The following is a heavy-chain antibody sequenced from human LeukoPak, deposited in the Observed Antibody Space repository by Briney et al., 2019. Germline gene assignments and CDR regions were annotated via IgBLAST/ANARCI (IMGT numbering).Heavy chain of an antibody. CDR2: ISSNGGST. CDR3: ARGVVVVADTRGYYFDY. V-gene: IGHV3-64*01. Sequence: GGSLRLSCAASGFTFSSYAMHWVRQAPGKGLEYVSAISSNGGSTYYANSVKGRFTISRDNSKNTLYLQMGSLRAEDMAVYYCARGVVVVADTRGYYFDYWGQGTLVTVSS. CDR1: GFTFSSYA. J-gene: IGHJ4*02. D-gene: IGHD2-15*01.